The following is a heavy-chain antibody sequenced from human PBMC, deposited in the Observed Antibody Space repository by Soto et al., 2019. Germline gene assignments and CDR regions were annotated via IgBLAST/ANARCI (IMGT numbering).Heavy chain of an antibody. Sequence: ASVKVSCKASGGTFSSYAISWVRQAPGQGLEWMGGIIPIFGTANYAQKFQGRVTITADESTSTAYMELSSLRSEDTAVYYCARKGGGDYYDSSGSPYAFDIWGQGTMVTVSS. V-gene: IGHV1-69*13. CDR1: GGTFSSYA. CDR3: ARKGGGDYYDSSGSPYAFDI. CDR2: IIPIFGTA. D-gene: IGHD3-22*01. J-gene: IGHJ3*02.